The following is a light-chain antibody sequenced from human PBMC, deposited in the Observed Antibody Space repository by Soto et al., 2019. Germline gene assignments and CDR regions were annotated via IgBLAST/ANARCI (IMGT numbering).Light chain of an antibody. CDR3: QQYNTYSHT. Sequence: DIQMTQSPSTLSASVGDRVTITCRASQSISNWLAWYQQKPGKAPKLLIYRASALERGVPSRFTGSGSGTEFTLTISSLQPDDFAIYFCQQYNTYSHTFGQGTRLEIK. V-gene: IGKV1-5*03. CDR2: RAS. CDR1: QSISNW. J-gene: IGKJ5*01.